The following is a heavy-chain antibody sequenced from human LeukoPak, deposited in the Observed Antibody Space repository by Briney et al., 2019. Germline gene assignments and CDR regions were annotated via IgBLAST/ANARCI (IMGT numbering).Heavy chain of an antibody. CDR2: ISSSGSTI. CDR1: GFTFSDYY. Sequence: PGGSLRLSCAASGFTFSDYYMSWIRQAPGKGLEWVSYISSSGSTIYYADSVKGRFTISRDNAKNSLYLQMNSLRAEDTAVYYCAKDTLLRYFDWSSDYWGQGTLVTVSS. V-gene: IGHV3-11*01. CDR3: AKDTLLRYFDWSSDY. D-gene: IGHD3-9*01. J-gene: IGHJ4*02.